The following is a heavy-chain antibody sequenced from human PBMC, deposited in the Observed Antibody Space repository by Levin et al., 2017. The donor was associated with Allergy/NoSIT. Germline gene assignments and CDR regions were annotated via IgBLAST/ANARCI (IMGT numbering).Heavy chain of an antibody. D-gene: IGHD6-19*01. CDR1: GYSFTSYW. Sequence: GESLKISCKGSGYSFTSYWIGWVRQMPGKGLEWMGIIYPGDSDTRYSPSFQGQVTISADKSISTAYLQWSSLKASDTAMYYCARHPFHRIAVAGEHYYFDYWGQGTLVTVSS. CDR3: ARHPFHRIAVAGEHYYFDY. J-gene: IGHJ4*02. CDR2: IYPGDSDT. V-gene: IGHV5-51*01.